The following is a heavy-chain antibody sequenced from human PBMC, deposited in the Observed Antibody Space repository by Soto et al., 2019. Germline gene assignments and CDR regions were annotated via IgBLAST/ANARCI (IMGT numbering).Heavy chain of an antibody. V-gene: IGHV4-34*01. Sequence: PSEPLSLTCAVYGGSFSGYYWSWFRQPPGKGLEWRGEINQMGSTNYNPSFKSRVTTSVDTSKNQFSLKLSSVTPEETAVYYCARGLYGGEWFGEPPYYYYGMDVWGQGTTVTVSS. J-gene: IGHJ6*02. CDR2: INQMGST. D-gene: IGHD3-10*01. CDR3: ARGLYGGEWFGEPPYYYYGMDV. CDR1: GGSFSGYY.